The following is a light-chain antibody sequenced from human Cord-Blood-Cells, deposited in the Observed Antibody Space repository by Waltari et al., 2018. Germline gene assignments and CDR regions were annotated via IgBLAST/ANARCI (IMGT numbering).Light chain of an antibody. V-gene: IGLV2-14*01. CDR2: DVS. J-gene: IGLJ3*02. CDR3: SSYTSSSTRV. CDR1: SSDVGGYNY. Sequence: QSALTQPASVSGSPGQSITISCTGTSSDVGGYNYVSWYQQHPGKVPKLMIYDVSKRPSGVSSRCSGSKSGNTASLTVSGLQAEDEADYYCSSYTSSSTRVFGGGTKLTVL.